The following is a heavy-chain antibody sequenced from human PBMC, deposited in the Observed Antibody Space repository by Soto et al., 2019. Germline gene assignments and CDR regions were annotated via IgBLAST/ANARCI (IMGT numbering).Heavy chain of an antibody. CDR1: GGSISSSSYY. CDR2: IYFSGST. Sequence: QLQLQESGPGLVKASETLSLTCTVSGGSISSSSYYWGWIRQPPGKGLEWFGSIYFSGSTFYNPSLKSRVTISVDTSKNQFSLKLNSVTAADTAVYFCARHRRSGGSYYFDYWGQGTLVTVSS. CDR3: ARHRRSGGSYYFDY. D-gene: IGHD2-15*01. J-gene: IGHJ4*02. V-gene: IGHV4-39*01.